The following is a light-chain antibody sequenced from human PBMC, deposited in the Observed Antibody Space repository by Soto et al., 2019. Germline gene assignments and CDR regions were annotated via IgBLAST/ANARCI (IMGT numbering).Light chain of an antibody. CDR1: QDVKKY. V-gene: IGKV1-33*01. Sequence: DIQMTQSPSSLSASVGDRVTITCQASQDVKKYLNWYQQKPGKVPKLLIYGATKLETGVPSRFSGSGSGTEFSFTISGVQSEDFATYYCQQYDILPRAFGPGTKVDVK. J-gene: IGKJ3*01. CDR3: QQYDILPRA. CDR2: GAT.